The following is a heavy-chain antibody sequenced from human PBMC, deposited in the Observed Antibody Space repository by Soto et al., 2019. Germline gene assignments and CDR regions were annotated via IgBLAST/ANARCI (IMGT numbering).Heavy chain of an antibody. V-gene: IGHV4-39*01. CDR3: ARHSRVAVAGTYNWFDP. Sequence: SETLSLTCTVSGGSISSSSYYWGWIRQPPGKGLEWIGSIYYSGSTYYNPSLKSRVTISVDTSKNQFSLKLSSVTAAETAVYYCARHSRVAVAGTYNWFDPWGQGTLVTVSS. CDR1: GGSISSSSYY. D-gene: IGHD6-19*01. CDR2: IYYSGST. J-gene: IGHJ5*02.